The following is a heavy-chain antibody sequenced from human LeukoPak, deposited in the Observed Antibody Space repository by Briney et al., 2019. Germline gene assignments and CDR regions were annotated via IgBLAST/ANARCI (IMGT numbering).Heavy chain of an antibody. V-gene: IGHV4-59*01. Sequence: PSETLSLTCTVSGGSISSYYWSWIRQPPGKGREWIGYIYYSGSTNYNPSLKSRVTISVDTSKNQFSLKLSSVTAADTAVYYCARTPYGGNNYYYYYMDVWGKGTTVTVSS. J-gene: IGHJ6*03. CDR1: GGSISSYY. D-gene: IGHD4-23*01. CDR3: ARTPYGGNNYYYYYMDV. CDR2: IYYSGST.